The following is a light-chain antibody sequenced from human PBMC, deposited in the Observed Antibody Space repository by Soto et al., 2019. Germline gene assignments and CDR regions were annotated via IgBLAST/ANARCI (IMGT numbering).Light chain of an antibody. CDR1: SSDVGGYKY. CDR2: EVS. J-gene: IGLJ2*01. Sequence: QSALTQPASVSGSPGQAITISFTGTSSDVGGYKYVSWYQQHPGKAPKLMIYEVSHRPSGVSNRFSGSKSGNTASLTISGRQAEEEANYYCSSYTRSSKVVFGGGTKLTVI. V-gene: IGLV2-14*01. CDR3: SSYTRSSKVV.